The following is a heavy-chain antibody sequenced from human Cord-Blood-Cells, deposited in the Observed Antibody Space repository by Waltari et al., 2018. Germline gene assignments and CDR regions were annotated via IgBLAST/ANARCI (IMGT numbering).Heavy chain of an antibody. CDR2: ISWNSGSI. J-gene: IGHJ4*02. D-gene: IGHD3-22*01. CDR3: AKDYYYDSSGYDY. CDR1: GFTLVDYA. V-gene: IGHV3-9*01. Sequence: EVQLVESGGGLVQPGRSLRLSCAASGFTLVDYAMHWVRQAPGKGLEWVSDISWNSGSIGYADSVKGRFTISRDNAKNSLYLQMNSLRAEDTALYYCAKDYYYDSSGYDYWGQGTLVTVSS.